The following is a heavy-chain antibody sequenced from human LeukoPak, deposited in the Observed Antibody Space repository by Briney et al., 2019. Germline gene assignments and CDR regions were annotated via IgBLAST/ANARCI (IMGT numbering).Heavy chain of an antibody. CDR2: IIPIFGTA. J-gene: IGHJ5*02. Sequence: SVKVSCKASGGTFSSYAISWVRQAPGQGLEWMGGIIPIFGTANYAQKFQGRVTITADKSTSTAYMELSSLRSEDTAVYYCARDARGRGNWFDPWGQGTLVTVSS. CDR3: ARDARGRGNWFDP. CDR1: GGTFSSYA. V-gene: IGHV1-69*06. D-gene: IGHD3-16*01.